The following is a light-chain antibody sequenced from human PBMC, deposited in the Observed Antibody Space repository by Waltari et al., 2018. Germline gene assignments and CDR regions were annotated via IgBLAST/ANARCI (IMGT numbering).Light chain of an antibody. J-gene: IGKJ1*01. CDR2: DAS. CDR1: PSVSRT. V-gene: IGKV3-20*01. Sequence: EIVLTQSPGTLSLSPGERATLSCRASPSVSRTLAWYQQKPGQAPRLLIYDASRRATGIPDRFSGSGSGTDFSLTISRLEPEDFAWYFCQKYGTLPATFGQGTKVEIK. CDR3: QKYGTLPAT.